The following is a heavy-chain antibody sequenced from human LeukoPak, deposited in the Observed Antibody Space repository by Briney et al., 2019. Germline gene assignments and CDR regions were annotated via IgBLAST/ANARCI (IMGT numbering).Heavy chain of an antibody. CDR1: GGTFSSYA. J-gene: IGHJ5*02. V-gene: IGHV1-18*01. CDR3: ARDQVQDRWFDP. Sequence: ASVKVSCKASGGTFSSYAISWVRQAPGQGLEWMGWISAYNGNTNYAQKLQGRVTMTTDTSTSTAYMELRSLRSDDTAVYYCARDQVQDRWFDPWAGEPWSPSPQ. D-gene: IGHD1-14*01. CDR2: ISAYNGNT.